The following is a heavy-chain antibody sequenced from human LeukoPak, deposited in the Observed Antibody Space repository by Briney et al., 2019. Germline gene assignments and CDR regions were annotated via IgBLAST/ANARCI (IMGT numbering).Heavy chain of an antibody. D-gene: IGHD6-19*01. J-gene: IGHJ4*02. V-gene: IGHV3-43*02. CDR3: AKDIHMGSSWLVFDY. Sequence: GGSLRLSCAASGFTFDDYAMHWARQAPGKGLEWVSLISGDGGSTYYADSVKGRFTISRDNSKNSLYLQMNSLRTEDTALYYCAKDIHMGSSWLVFDYWGQGTLVTVSS. CDR1: GFTFDDYA. CDR2: ISGDGGST.